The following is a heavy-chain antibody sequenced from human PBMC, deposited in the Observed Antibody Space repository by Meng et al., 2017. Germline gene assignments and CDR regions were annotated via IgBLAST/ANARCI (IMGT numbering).Heavy chain of an antibody. V-gene: IGHV4-34*01. Sequence: QVQLKQWGAGLLKPSETLSLTCAVYGGSFSGYYWSWIRQPPGKGLEWIGEINHSGSTNYNPSLKSRVTISVDTSKNQFSLKLSSVTAADTAVYYCARRGIAARPFYYWGQGTLVTSPQ. CDR2: INHSGST. D-gene: IGHD6-6*01. CDR3: ARRGIAARPFYY. J-gene: IGHJ4*02. CDR1: GGSFSGYY.